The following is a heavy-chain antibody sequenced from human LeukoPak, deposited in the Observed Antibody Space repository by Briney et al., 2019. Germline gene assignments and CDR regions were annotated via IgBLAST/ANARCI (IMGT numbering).Heavy chain of an antibody. CDR1: GYTLTELS. Sequence: ASVKVSCKVSGYTLTELSIHWVRQAPGKGLEWMGGFDPEDGETIYAQKFQGRVTMTEDTSTDTAYMELSSLRSEDTAVYYCATEGGYSYGYGYWGQGTLVTVSS. V-gene: IGHV1-24*01. CDR3: ATEGGYSYGYGY. CDR2: FDPEDGET. D-gene: IGHD5-18*01. J-gene: IGHJ4*02.